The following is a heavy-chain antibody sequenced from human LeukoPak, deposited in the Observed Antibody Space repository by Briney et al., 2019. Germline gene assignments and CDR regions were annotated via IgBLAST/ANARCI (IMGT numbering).Heavy chain of an antibody. V-gene: IGHV3-21*01. J-gene: IGHJ3*02. CDR3: AREGYYGSGSYGDFDI. CDR1: GFTFSSYS. D-gene: IGHD3-10*01. CDR2: ISSSSSYI. Sequence: PGGSLRLSCAASGFTFSSYSMNWVRQAPGKGLEWVPSISSSSSYIYYADSVKGRFTISRDNAKNSLYLQMNSLRAEDTAVYYCAREGYYGSGSYGDFDIWGQGTMVTVSS.